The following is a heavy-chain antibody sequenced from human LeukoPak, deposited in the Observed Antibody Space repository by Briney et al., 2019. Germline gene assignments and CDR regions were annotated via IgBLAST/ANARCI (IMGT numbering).Heavy chain of an antibody. D-gene: IGHD2-15*01. CDR3: ASTIWGYDVAATDYYFDY. J-gene: IGHJ4*02. CDR2: ISAYNGNT. V-gene: IGHV1-18*01. CDR1: GYTFTSYG. Sequence: ASVKVSCKASGYTFTSYGISWVRQAPGQGLEWMGWISAYNGNTNYAQKLQGRVTMTTGTSTSTAYMELRSLRSDDTAVYYCASTIWGYDVAATDYYFDYWGQGTLVTVSS.